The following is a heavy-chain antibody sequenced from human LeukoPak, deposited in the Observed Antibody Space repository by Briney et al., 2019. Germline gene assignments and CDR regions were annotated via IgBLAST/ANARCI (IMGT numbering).Heavy chain of an antibody. V-gene: IGHV3-23*01. CDR2: IRDSGSST. J-gene: IGHJ4*02. CDR3: AKYGPQDSGSSHFDY. D-gene: IGHD1-26*01. CDR1: GFTFSSYA. Sequence: GSLRLSCAASGFTFSSYAMSWVRQAPGKGLEWVSAIRDSGSSTHYADSVKGRFTTSRDKSKNTLFLQMNSLRAEDTAIYYCAKYGPQDSGSSHFDYWGQGALVTVSS.